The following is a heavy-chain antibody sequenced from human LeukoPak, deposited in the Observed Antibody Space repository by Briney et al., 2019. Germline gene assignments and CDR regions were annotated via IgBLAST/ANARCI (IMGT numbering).Heavy chain of an antibody. CDR3: ARDPYSGSYGPYYYYYMDV. Sequence: GGSLRLSCAASGFTFSSYNMNWVRQAPGKGPEWVSSITSTSSYIYYADSVKGRFTISRDNAKNSLYLQMDSLRVEDTAVCYCARDPYSGSYGPYYYYYMDVWGKGTTVTISS. CDR1: GFTFSSYN. V-gene: IGHV3-21*06. D-gene: IGHD1-26*01. CDR2: ITSTSSYI. J-gene: IGHJ6*03.